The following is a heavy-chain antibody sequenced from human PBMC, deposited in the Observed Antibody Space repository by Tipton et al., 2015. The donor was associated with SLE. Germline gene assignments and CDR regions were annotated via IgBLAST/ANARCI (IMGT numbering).Heavy chain of an antibody. CDR1: GGSISSHY. Sequence: GLVKPSETLSLNCTVSGGSISSHYWSWIRQPPGKGLEWIGYIYYSGSTNYNPSLKSRVTISVDTSKNQFSLKLSSVTAADTAVYYCARVSGGLLWFGEFLDWGQGTLVTVSS. D-gene: IGHD3-10*01. CDR2: IYYSGST. J-gene: IGHJ4*02. V-gene: IGHV4-59*11. CDR3: ARVSGGLLWFGEFLD.